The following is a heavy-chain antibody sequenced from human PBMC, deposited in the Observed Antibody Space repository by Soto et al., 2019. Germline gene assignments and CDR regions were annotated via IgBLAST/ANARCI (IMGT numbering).Heavy chain of an antibody. D-gene: IGHD3-3*01. CDR1: GFTFSSYA. V-gene: IGHV3-64D*06. CDR3: VKNYDFWSGYYDY. CDR2: ISSNGGST. Sequence: GGSLRLSCSASGFTFSSYAMHWVRQAPGKGLEYVSAISSNGGSTYYADSVKGRFTISRDNSKNTLYLQMSSLRAEDTAVYYCVKNYDFWSGYYDYWGQGTMVTVYS. J-gene: IGHJ4*02.